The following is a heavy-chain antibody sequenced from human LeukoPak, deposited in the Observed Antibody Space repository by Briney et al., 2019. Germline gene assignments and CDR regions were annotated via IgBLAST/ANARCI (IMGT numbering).Heavy chain of an antibody. CDR2: IYYSGST. V-gene: IGHV4-31*03. CDR3: ARVTPGDSSDSDDAFDI. J-gene: IGHJ3*02. Sequence: PSQTLSLTCTVSGGSISSGGYYWSWIRQHPGKGLEWIGYIYYSGSTYYNPSLKSRVTISVDTSKNQFSLKLSSVTAADTAVYYCARVTPGDSSDSDDAFDIWGQGTMVTVSS. CDR1: GGSISSGGYY. D-gene: IGHD3-22*01.